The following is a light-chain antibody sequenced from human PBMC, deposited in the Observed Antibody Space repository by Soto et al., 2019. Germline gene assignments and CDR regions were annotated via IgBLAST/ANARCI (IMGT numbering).Light chain of an antibody. CDR2: GAS. CDR3: QQYGSSPET. J-gene: IGKJ1*01. V-gene: IGKV3-20*01. CDR1: QSVFNNH. Sequence: IVLTQSPGTLSLSPGERATLSCRASQSVFNNHIGWYQQKPGQAPRRLIFGASFRATGIPDRFSGSGSGTDFTLTISRLEPEDFAVYYCQQYGSSPETFGQGTKVDIK.